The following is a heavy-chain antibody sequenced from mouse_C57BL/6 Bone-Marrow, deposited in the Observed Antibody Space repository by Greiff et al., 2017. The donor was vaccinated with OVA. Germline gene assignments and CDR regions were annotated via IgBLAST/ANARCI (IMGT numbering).Heavy chain of an antibody. CDR3: AREMGYDGAWFAY. CDR1: GYSFTGYY. CDR2: INPSTGGT. V-gene: IGHV1-42*01. D-gene: IGHD2-2*01. J-gene: IGHJ3*01. Sequence: EVQLQQSGPELVKPGASVKISCKASGYSFTGYYMNWVKQSPEKSLEWIGEINPSTGGTTYNQKFKAKATLTVDKSSSTAYMQRKSLTSEDSAVYYCAREMGYDGAWFAYWGQGTLVTVSA.